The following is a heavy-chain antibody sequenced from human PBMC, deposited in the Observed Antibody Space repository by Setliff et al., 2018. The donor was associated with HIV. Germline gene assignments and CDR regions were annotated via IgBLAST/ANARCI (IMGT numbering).Heavy chain of an antibody. CDR3: ARERQWLERDYFDF. CDR1: GGSISGSNYV. CDR2: IHYTGST. J-gene: IGHJ4*01. D-gene: IGHD6-19*01. Sequence: PSETLSLTCTVFGGSISGSNYVWGWIRQTPRKGLEWIGTIHYTGSTYYNPSLESRVTISVDTSKNQFSLKLSSVTAADTAVYYCARERQWLERDYFDFWGHGNLVTVSS. V-gene: IGHV4-39*07.